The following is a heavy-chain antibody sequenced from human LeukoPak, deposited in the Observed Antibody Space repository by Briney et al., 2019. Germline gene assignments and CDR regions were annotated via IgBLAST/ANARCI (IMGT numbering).Heavy chain of an antibody. CDR1: GGTFSSYA. CDR3: AIRCSSSYDFDY. D-gene: IGHD6-6*01. V-gene: IGHV1-69*05. Sequence: ASVKVSCKASGGTFSSYAISWVRQAPGQGLQWSGGIIPIFGTANYAQKFQGRVTITTDESTSTAYMELSSLRSEDTAVYYCAIRCSSSYDFDYWGQGTLVTVSS. J-gene: IGHJ4*02. CDR2: IIPIFGTA.